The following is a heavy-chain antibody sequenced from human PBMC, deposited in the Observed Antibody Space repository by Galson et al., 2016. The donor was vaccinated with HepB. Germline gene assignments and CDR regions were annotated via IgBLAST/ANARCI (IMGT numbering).Heavy chain of an antibody. CDR2: INPRGGST. J-gene: IGHJ4*02. V-gene: IGHV1-46*01. Sequence: SVKVSCKASGYTFTTYYMQWVRQAPGQGLEWMGMINPRGGSTNYAQQFQGRVTMTRDTSTSTVYMELSSLRSEDTAMYYCARLSSTYFDYWGQGTLVTVSS. CDR1: GYTFTTYY. CDR3: ARLSSTYFDY.